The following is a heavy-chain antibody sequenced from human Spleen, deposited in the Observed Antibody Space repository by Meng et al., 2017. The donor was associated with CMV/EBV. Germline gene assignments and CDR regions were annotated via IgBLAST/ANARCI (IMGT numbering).Heavy chain of an antibody. V-gene: IGHV3-30*02. CDR3: AKSNRTRSDFPTWFEP. J-gene: IGHJ5*02. D-gene: IGHD3/OR15-3a*01. CDR1: GFTFSNYG. Sequence: GGSLRLSCAASGFTFSNYGIHWVRQAPGKGLEWVAFIQYDGGNEYYADSVKGRFTISRDNSKNMLYLQINSLRTEDTAVYYCAKSNRTRSDFPTWFEPWGQGTLVTVSS. CDR2: IQYDGGNE.